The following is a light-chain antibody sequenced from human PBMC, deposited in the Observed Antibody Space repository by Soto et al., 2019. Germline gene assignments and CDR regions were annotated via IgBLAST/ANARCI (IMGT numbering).Light chain of an antibody. CDR2: RIF. CDR3: LQHHAWPWT. V-gene: IGKV3-15*01. Sequence: EIVMTQSPGTLSVFPGESVTLSCRASQSVNGYLDWFQHKPDQAPRLVLKRIFIRSIGVPARFSGSGSETEFTLTINGLQSEDSGVYYCLQHHAWPWTFGQGTKVEIK. CDR1: QSVNGY. J-gene: IGKJ1*01.